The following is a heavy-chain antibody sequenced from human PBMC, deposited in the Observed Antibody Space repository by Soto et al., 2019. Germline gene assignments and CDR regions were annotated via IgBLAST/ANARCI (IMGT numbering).Heavy chain of an antibody. V-gene: IGHV4-59*08. CDR3: ARHLRSNVWFDN. J-gene: IGHJ4*02. D-gene: IGHD2-21*01. Sequence: QVQLQESGPGLVKPSETLSLTCTVSSGSISNYYWSWIRQPPGKGLEWIGYIYYSGSTTYNPSLKGRVTISVDTPKNQFSLKMSSVTAADTAVYFCARHLRSNVWFDNWGQGTLVTVSS. CDR1: SGSISNYY. CDR2: IYYSGST.